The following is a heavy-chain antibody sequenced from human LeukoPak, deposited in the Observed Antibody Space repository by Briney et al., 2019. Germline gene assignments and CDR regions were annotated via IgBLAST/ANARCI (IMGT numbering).Heavy chain of an antibody. J-gene: IGHJ4*02. Sequence: PSETLSLTCTVSGYSISRGYYWGWIRQPPEKGLEWIGNIYHSGSTYYNPSLKSRVTISVDTSKNQFSLKLSSVTAADTAVYYCARRTTYFGWRPSESPSCFDYWGQGTLITVSS. CDR1: GYSISRGYY. V-gene: IGHV4-38-2*02. D-gene: IGHD3-9*01. CDR2: IYHSGST. CDR3: ARRTTYFGWRPSESPSCFDY.